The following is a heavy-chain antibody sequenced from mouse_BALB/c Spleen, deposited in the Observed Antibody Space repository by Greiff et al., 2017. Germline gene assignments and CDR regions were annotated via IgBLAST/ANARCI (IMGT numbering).Heavy chain of an antibody. CDR3: ARGGCDNSGYAMDY. CDR1: GFTFSSYA. Sequence: EVQVVESGGGLVKPGGSLKLSCAASGFTFSSYAMSWVRQTPEKRLEWVASISSGGSTYYPDSVKGRFTISRDNARNILYLQMSSLRSEDTAMYYCARGGCDNSGYAMDYWGQGTSVTVSS. D-gene: IGHD1-3*01. J-gene: IGHJ4*01. CDR2: ISSGGST. V-gene: IGHV5-6-5*01.